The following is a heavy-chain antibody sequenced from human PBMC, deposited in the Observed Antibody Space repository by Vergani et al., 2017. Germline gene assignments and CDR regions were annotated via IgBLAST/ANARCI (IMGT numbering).Heavy chain of an antibody. Sequence: QVQLVQSGAEVKKPGSSVKVSCKASGGTFSSYAISWVRQAPGQGLEWMGGIIPIFGTANYAQKFQGRVTITADESTSTAYMELSSLRSEDTAVYYCAGGGTYYYDSSGQPEYYFDYWGQGTLVTVSS. V-gene: IGHV1-69*01. CDR2: IIPIFGTA. CDR3: AGGGTYYYDSSGQPEYYFDY. CDR1: GGTFSSYA. J-gene: IGHJ4*02. D-gene: IGHD3-22*01.